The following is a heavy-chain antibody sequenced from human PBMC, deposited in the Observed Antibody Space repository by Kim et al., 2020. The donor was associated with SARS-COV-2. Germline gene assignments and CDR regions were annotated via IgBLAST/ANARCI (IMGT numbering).Heavy chain of an antibody. D-gene: IGHD3-22*01. CDR1: GFTVSSNY. Sequence: GGSLRLSCAPSGFTVSSNYMSWVRQAPGKGLEWVSVIYSGGSTYYADSVKGRFTISRDNSKNTLYLQMNSLRAEDTAVYYCARDRRVRRPYYYYGMDVWGQGTTVTVSS. CDR3: ARDRRVRRPYYYYGMDV. V-gene: IGHV3-53*01. CDR2: IYSGGST. J-gene: IGHJ6*02.